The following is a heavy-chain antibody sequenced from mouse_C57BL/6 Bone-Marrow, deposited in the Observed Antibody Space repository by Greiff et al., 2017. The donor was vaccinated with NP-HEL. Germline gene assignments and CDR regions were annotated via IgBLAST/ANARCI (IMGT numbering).Heavy chain of an antibody. Sequence: VQLQQPGAELVKPGASVKLSCKASGYTFTSYWMHWVKQRPGQGLEWIGMIHPNSGSTNYNEKFKSKATLTVDKSYSTAYMQLSSLTSEDSAVCYCARSGSCDMDGWGKGTSVTVSS. V-gene: IGHV1-64*01. CDR2: IHPNSGST. CDR1: GYTFTSYW. D-gene: IGHD3-2*02. CDR3: ARSGSCDMDG. J-gene: IGHJ4*01.